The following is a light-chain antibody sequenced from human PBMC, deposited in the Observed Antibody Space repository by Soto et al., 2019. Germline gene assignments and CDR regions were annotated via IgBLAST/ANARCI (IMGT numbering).Light chain of an antibody. CDR1: QSVMNY. V-gene: IGKV3-20*01. CDR3: QQYGSSWT. CDR2: SAS. Sequence: EIVLTQSPATLSLSPGEIATLSFRASQSVMNYLALYQHKPGQAHRLLIYSASRRATGIPDRFSGSGSGTDFTLTISRLEPEDFAVYYCQQYGSSWTFGQGTKVDIK. J-gene: IGKJ1*01.